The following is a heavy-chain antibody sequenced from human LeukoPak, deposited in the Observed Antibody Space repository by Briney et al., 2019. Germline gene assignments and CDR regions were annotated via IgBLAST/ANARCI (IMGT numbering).Heavy chain of an antibody. CDR2: ISYDGSNK. J-gene: IGHJ4*02. D-gene: IGHD6-19*01. V-gene: IGHV3-30-3*01. Sequence: GGSLRLSCAASGFTFSSYAMHWVRQAPGKGLEWVAVISYDGSNKYYADSVKGRFTISRDNSKNTLYLQMNSLRAEDTAVYYCAKDLGTAVANYWGQGTLVTVSS. CDR1: GFTFSSYA. CDR3: AKDLGTAVANY.